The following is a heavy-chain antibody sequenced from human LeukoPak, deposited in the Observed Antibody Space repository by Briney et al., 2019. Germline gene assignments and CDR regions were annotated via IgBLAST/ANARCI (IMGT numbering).Heavy chain of an antibody. Sequence: GGSLRLSCAASGFNFKTYTLTWVRQAPGKRPEWLSSITAGDGATYYADSVRGRFTISIEYSRNTVYLHLSGLRAEDTAVYYCARDRTTDAISEFWGQGTLVAVSS. J-gene: IGHJ4*02. D-gene: IGHD1-1*01. CDR3: ARDRTTDAISEF. V-gene: IGHV3-23*01. CDR1: GFNFKTYT. CDR2: ITAGDGAT.